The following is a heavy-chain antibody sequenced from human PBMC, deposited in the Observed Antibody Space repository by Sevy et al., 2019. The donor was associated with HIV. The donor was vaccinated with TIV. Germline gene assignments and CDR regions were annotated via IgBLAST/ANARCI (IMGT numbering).Heavy chain of an antibody. CDR1: GFMFSSYE. CDR2: ISSSGSTI. D-gene: IGHD4-17*01. V-gene: IGHV3-48*03. Sequence: GGSLRLSCAASGFMFSSYEMNWVRQAPGKGLEWVLYISSSGSTIYYAASVRSRFTICRDNAKNSRYLQMSSLRADDTAVYYCARDLPPSATTVAHFDYWGQGTLVTVSS. CDR3: ARDLPPSATTVAHFDY. J-gene: IGHJ4*02.